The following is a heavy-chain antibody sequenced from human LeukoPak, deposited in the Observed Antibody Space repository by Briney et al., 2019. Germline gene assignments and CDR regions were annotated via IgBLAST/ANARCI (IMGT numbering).Heavy chain of an antibody. Sequence: SETLSLTCTVSGGSISSYYWSWIRQPPGKGLEWIGYIYYSGSTNYNPSLKSRVTISVDTSKNQFSLKLSSVTAGDTAVYYCARDGGRYCSSTSCYPDYWGQGTLVTVSS. D-gene: IGHD2-2*01. CDR1: GGSISSYY. CDR2: IYYSGST. J-gene: IGHJ4*02. V-gene: IGHV4-59*01. CDR3: ARDGGRYCSSTSCYPDY.